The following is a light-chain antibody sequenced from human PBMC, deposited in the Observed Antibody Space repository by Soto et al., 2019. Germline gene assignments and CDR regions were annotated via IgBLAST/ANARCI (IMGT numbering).Light chain of an antibody. J-gene: IGKJ1*01. CDR3: QQYASSVT. Sequence: EILLTQSPDSLSLSPGDRATLSCRASQSFSSTFFAWYQQKPGQAPRLLIYGASSRATGIPDRFSGSGSGTDFTLTIRRLEPEDVAVYYCQQYASSVTFGQGTKVEIK. CDR2: GAS. V-gene: IGKV3-20*01. CDR1: QSFSSTF.